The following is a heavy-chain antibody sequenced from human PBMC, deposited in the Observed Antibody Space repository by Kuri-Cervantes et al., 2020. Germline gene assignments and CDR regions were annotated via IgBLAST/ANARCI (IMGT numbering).Heavy chain of an antibody. J-gene: IGHJ3*02. CDR2: VSSSGGSA. V-gene: IGHV3-23*01. CDR3: AKGHYYDSGGAPGDAFDI. D-gene: IGHD3-22*01. CDR1: GFTFSRYA. Sequence: GESLKISCAASGFTFSRYAMSWVRQAPGKGLEWVSSVSSSGGSAYYADYVKGRFTISRDNSKNTLYLQMNSLRAEGTALYYCAKGHYYDSGGAPGDAFDIWGQGTMVTVSS.